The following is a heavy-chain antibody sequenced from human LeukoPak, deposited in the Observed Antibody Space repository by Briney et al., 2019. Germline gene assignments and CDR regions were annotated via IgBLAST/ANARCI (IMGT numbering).Heavy chain of an antibody. D-gene: IGHD3-10*01. CDR2: IYYSGST. CDR1: GGSISNYY. J-gene: IGHJ4*02. Sequence: SGTLSLTCTVSGGSISNYYWSWIRQPPGKGLEWIGYIYYSGSTNNNPSLRSRVTISVDTSKNQFSLKLSSVTAADTAVYYCARRVAGTGFDYWGQGTLVTVSS. CDR3: ARRVAGTGFDY. V-gene: IGHV4-59*08.